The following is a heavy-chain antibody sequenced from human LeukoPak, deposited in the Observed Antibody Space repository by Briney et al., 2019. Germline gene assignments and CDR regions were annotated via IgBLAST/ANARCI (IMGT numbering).Heavy chain of an antibody. CDR2: ISSSGSTI. CDR1: GFTFSDYY. J-gene: IGHJ4*02. CDR3: AKDLYGYSSGGSPTGY. D-gene: IGHD6-19*01. V-gene: IGHV3-11*01. Sequence: GRSLRLSCAASGFTFSDYYMSWIRQAPGKGLEWVSYISSSGSTIYYADSVKGRFTISRDNSQNTLYLQMNSLRAEDTAVYYCAKDLYGYSSGGSPTGYWGQGTLVTVSS.